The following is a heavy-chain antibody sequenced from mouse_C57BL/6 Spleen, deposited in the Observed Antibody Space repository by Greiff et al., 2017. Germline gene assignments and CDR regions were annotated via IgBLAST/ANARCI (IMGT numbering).Heavy chain of an antibody. CDR1: GYTFTSYW. Sequence: VQLQQPGAELVKPGASVKMSCKASGYTFTSYWITWVKQRPGQGLEWIGDIYPGSGSTNYNAKFKSKATLTVDTSSSTAYMQLSSLTSEDSAVYYCARDEGLRPDYAMDDWGKGTSVTVSS. V-gene: IGHV1-55*01. CDR3: ARDEGLRPDYAMDD. D-gene: IGHD2-4*01. J-gene: IGHJ4*01. CDR2: IYPGSGST.